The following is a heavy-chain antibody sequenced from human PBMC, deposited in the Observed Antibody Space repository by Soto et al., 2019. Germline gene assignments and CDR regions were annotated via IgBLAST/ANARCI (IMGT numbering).Heavy chain of an antibody. Sequence: EVQLVDSGGGLVKPGGSLTLSCAASGFNFADAWMTWVRQATGKGLEWVGRIRSKSGGGTTDYATPVNGRFSISRDDAKETLYLQMSSLRTDDTAVYFCVAAPPGASSFADYWGQGILVTVSA. CDR1: GFNFADAW. CDR3: VAAPPGASSFADY. CDR2: IRSKSGGGTT. D-gene: IGHD2-2*01. V-gene: IGHV3-15*07. J-gene: IGHJ4*02.